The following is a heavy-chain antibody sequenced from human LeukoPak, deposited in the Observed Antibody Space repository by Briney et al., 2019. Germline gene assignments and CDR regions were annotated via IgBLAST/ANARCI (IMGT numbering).Heavy chain of an antibody. CDR1: EDTFTGYY. V-gene: IGHV1-2*02. D-gene: IGHD5-24*01. CDR2: INSNNGDT. CDR3: ARDGDGYNPD. J-gene: IGHJ4*02. Sequence: ASVRVSCKASEDTFTGYYIHWVRQAPGQGLEWVGGINSNNGDTHYAQNFQGRVTMTRDTSISTAYMELSRLGSDDTAVYYCARDGDGYNPDWGQGTLVTVSS.